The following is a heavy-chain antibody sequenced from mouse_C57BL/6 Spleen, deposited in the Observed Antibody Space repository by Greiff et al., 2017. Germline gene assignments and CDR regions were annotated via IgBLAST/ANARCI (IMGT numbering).Heavy chain of an antibody. V-gene: IGHV1-80*01. J-gene: IGHJ1*03. D-gene: IGHD1-1*01. CDR2: IYPGDGDT. CDR3: ARRGVVDWYFYV. CDR1: GYAFSSYW. Sequence: QVQLQQSGAELVKPGASVKISCKASGYAFSSYWMNWVKQRPGKGLAWIGQIYPGDGDTNYNGKFKGKATLTADKSSRTAYMQLSSLISEDSAVYFCARRGVVDWYFYVWGTGTTVTVAS.